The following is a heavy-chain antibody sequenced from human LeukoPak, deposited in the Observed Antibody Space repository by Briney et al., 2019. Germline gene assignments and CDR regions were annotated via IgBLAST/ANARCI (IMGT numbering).Heavy chain of an antibody. D-gene: IGHD2-15*01. J-gene: IGHJ4*02. V-gene: IGHV4-30-2*01. CDR2: IYHSGST. CDR1: GDSVSHYY. Sequence: PSETPSLTCTFSGDSVSHYYWSWIRQPPGKGLEWIGYIYHSGSTYYNPSLKSRVTISVDRSKNQFSLKLSSVTAADTAVYYCAREGGSGIVDYWGQGTLVTVSS. CDR3: AREGGSGIVDY.